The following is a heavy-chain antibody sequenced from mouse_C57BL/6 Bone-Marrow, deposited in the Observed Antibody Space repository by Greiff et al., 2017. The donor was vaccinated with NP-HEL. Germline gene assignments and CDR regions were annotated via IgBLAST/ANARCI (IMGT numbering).Heavy chain of an antibody. V-gene: IGHV1-64*01. J-gene: IGHJ2*01. Sequence: QVQLQQPGAELVKPGASVKLSCKASGYTFTSYWMHWVKQRPGQGLEWIGMIHPNSGSTNYNEKFKSKATLTVDKSSSTAYMQLSSLTSEDSAVYYCAREGWLIVYFLDYGGQGTTLTVSS. D-gene: IGHD2-3*01. CDR3: AREGWLIVYFLDY. CDR1: GYTFTSYW. CDR2: IHPNSGST.